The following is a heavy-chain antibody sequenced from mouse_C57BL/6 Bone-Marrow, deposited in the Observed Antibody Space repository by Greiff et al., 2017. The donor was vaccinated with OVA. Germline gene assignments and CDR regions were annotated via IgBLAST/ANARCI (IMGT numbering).Heavy chain of an antibody. CDR2: SRNKANDYTT. V-gene: IGHV7-1*01. D-gene: IGHD1-3*01. Sequence: EVQGVDSGGGLVQSGRSLRLSCATSGFTFSDFYMEWVRQAPGKGLEWIAASRNKANDYTTEYSASVKGRFIVSRDTSQSILYLQMNALRAEDTAIYYCARDEWDNYSHWYFDVWGTGTTVTVSS. J-gene: IGHJ1*03. CDR3: ARDEWDNYSHWYFDV. CDR1: GFTFSDFY.